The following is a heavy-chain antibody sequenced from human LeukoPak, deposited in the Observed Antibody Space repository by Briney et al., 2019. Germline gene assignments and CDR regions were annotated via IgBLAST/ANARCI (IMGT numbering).Heavy chain of an antibody. J-gene: IGHJ3*02. CDR3: ARGDYCSSTSCYKVAFDM. V-gene: IGHV4-59*01. CDR2: IHYSGST. D-gene: IGHD2-2*02. CDR1: GGSISFYY. Sequence: SETLSLTRTVSGGSISFYYWSWIRQSPGKGLEWIGNIHYSGSTNYNPSLKSRVTISVDTSKNQFSLKLSSVTAADTAVYYCARGDYCSSTSCYKVAFDMWGQGTMVTVSS.